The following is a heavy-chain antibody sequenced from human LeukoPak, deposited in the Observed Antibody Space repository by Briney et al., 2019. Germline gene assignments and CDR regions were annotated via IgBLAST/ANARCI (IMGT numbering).Heavy chain of an antibody. CDR3: ARGLSLGPRRPGFDY. CDR2: INPSGGST. CDR1: GYTFTSYY. J-gene: IGHJ4*02. V-gene: IGHV1-46*03. D-gene: IGHD3-16*02. Sequence: GASVKVSCKASGYTFTSYYMHWVRQAPGQGLEWMGIINPSGGSTSYAQKFQGRVTMTRDTSTSTVYMELSSLRSEDTAVYYCARGLSLGPRRPGFDYWGQGTLVTVSS.